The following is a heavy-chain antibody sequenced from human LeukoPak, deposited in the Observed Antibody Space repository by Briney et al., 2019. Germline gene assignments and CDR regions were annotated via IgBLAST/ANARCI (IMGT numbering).Heavy chain of an antibody. CDR1: ASTFTAYR. J-gene: IGHJ2*01. D-gene: IGHD3-9*01. V-gene: IGHV1-2*02. CDR2: INPKSGAT. CDR3: VRGWGGWSNPTDYYNPNWNLDF. Sequence: ASVKVSCKTSASTFTAYRLTWVRHPPGQGLEWMGWINPKSGATNYAQKFQGRVTMTRDTSISTIYMELSRLTTGDTAVYYCVRGWGGWSNPTDYYNPNWNLDFWGRGTLVTVSS.